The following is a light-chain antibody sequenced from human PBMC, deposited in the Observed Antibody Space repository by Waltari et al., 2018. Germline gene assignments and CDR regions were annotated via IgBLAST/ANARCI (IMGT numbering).Light chain of an antibody. J-gene: IGLJ2*01. CDR2: DVT. Sequence: QSALTQPRSVSGSPGQSVTISCTGTRSDVGGYNFVSWYQQHQGTAPKLIISDVTKRPAGVPDRFSCSTSGNTASLTISGLQAEDEADYYCSSYAGNYVAFGGGTKLTVL. V-gene: IGLV2-11*01. CDR1: RSDVGGYNF. CDR3: SSYAGNYVA.